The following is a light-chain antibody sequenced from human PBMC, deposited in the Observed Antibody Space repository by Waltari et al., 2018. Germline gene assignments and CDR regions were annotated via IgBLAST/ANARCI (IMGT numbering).Light chain of an antibody. CDR1: QSIYIW. CDR3: QQYNYYPYT. Sequence: DIQMTQSPSTLSASVGDRVTITFRARQSIYIWLAWDPQKPGKAPNVLNYQASSLQNGVPSRFSGSGSGTEFTLTISSLQPDDFATYYCQQYNYYPYTFGQGTRLEIK. V-gene: IGKV1-5*03. J-gene: IGKJ2*01. CDR2: QAS.